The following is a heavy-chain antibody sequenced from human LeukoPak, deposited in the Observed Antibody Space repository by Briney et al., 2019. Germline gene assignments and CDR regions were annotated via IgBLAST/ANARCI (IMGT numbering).Heavy chain of an antibody. CDR1: GGSISSYY. V-gene: IGHV4-39*07. CDR3: AREVRSSKSRFDY. D-gene: IGHD3-10*01. CDR2: IYYSGST. Sequence: SETLSLTCTVSGGSISSYYWGWIRQPPGKGLEWIGSIYYSGSTYYNPSLKSRVTISVDTSKNQFSLKLSSVTAADTAVYYCAREVRSSKSRFDYWGQGTLVTVSS. J-gene: IGHJ4*02.